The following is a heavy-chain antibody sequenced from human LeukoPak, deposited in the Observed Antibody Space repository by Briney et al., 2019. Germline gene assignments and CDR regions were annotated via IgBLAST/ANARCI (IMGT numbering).Heavy chain of an antibody. J-gene: IGHJ4*02. D-gene: IGHD2-2*01. Sequence: GRSLRLSCAASGFTFSSYAMHWVRQAPGKGLEWVAVIWYDGSNKYYADSVKGRFTISRDNSKNTLYLQMNSLRAEDTAVYYCARAYCSSTSCYAGGFDYWGQGTLVTVSS. V-gene: IGHV3-33*08. CDR3: ARAYCSSTSCYAGGFDY. CDR1: GFTFSSYA. CDR2: IWYDGSNK.